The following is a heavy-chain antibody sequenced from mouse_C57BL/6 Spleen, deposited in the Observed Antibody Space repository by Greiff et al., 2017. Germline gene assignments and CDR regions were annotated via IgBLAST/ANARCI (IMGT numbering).Heavy chain of an antibody. J-gene: IGHJ4*01. CDR3: ARTTVVAYYAMDY. Sequence: QVQLQQSGPELVKPGASVKISCKASGYSFTSYYIHWVKQRPGQGLEWIGWIYPGSGNTKYNEKFKGKATLTADTSSSTAYMQRSSLTSEDSAVYYCARTTVVAYYAMDYWGQGTSVTVSS. CDR1: GYSFTSYY. D-gene: IGHD1-1*01. CDR2: IYPGSGNT. V-gene: IGHV1-66*01.